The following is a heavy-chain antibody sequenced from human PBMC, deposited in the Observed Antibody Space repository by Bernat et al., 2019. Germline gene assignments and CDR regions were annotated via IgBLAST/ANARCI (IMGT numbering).Heavy chain of an antibody. Sequence: EVQLVESGGGVVQPGGSLRLSCAASGFTFDDYAMHWVRQAPGKGLEWVSLISGDGGSTYYADSVKGRFTISRDNSKNSLYLQMNSLRTEDTALYYCAEDSVPYYCSGGSCYPYYYYYYMDVWGKGTTVTVSS. CDR1: GFTFDDYA. CDR3: AEDSVPYYCSGGSCYPYYYYYYMDV. CDR2: ISGDGGST. V-gene: IGHV3-43*02. D-gene: IGHD2-15*01. J-gene: IGHJ6*03.